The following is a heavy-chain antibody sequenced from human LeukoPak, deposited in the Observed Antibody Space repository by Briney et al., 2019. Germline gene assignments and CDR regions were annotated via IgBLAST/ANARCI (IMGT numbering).Heavy chain of an antibody. V-gene: IGHV1-24*01. CDR3: ATEGPGTAPEFDY. D-gene: IGHD1-14*01. CDR1: GYTLTELS. CDR2: FDPEDGET. J-gene: IGHJ4*02. Sequence: ASVKVSCKVSGYTLTELSMHWVRQAPGKGLEWMGGFDPEDGETIYAQKFQGRVTTTEDTSTDTAYMELSSLRSEDTAVYYCATEGPGTAPEFDYWGQGTLVTVSS.